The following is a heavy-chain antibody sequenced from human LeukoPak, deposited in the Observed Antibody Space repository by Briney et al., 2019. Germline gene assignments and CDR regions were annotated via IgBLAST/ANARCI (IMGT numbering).Heavy chain of an antibody. Sequence: ASVNVSCKASGYTFTSYGISWVRQAPGQGLEWMGWNSAYKCNTNYAQKLQDRVTMTTDTSTSTAYMEMRSLRSDDTAVYYCARDLLMIPGSYYYWRQRTLVTVSS. CDR3: ARDLLMIPGSYYY. V-gene: IGHV1-18*01. J-gene: IGHJ4*02. CDR1: GYTFTSYG. D-gene: IGHD3-10*01. CDR2: NSAYKCNT.